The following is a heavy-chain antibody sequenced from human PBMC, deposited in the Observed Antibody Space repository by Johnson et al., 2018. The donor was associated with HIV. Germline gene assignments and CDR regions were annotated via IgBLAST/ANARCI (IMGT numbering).Heavy chain of an antibody. CDR1: GFTFSSYW. D-gene: IGHD3-22*01. Sequence: QVQLVESGGGLVQPGGSLRLSCAASGFTFSSYWMSWVRQAPGAGLEWVAVISHDGSNKYYADSVKGRFTISSDNSKHTLYLQMNRLRAEDTAVYYCAGGRYDSSGPGGAFDIGGQGTMVTVSS. V-gene: IGHV3-30-3*01. CDR2: ISHDGSNK. CDR3: AGGRYDSSGPGGAFDI. J-gene: IGHJ3*02.